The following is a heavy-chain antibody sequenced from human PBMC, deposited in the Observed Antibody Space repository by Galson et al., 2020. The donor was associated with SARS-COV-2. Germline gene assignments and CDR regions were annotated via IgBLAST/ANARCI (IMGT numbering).Heavy chain of an antibody. Sequence: GGSLRLTCAASGFTFNNDWMNWVRQAPGKGLERVGHINSKADGGTTDYAAPVKGRFTISRDDSKNTVHLQMNSLKTEDTDVYYCTTGQRIAMFGVISRWCGCWGLGTLVAVTS. CDR3: TTGQRIAMFGVISRWCGC. CDR2: INSKADGGTT. J-gene: IGHJ1*01. CDR1: GFTFNNDW. D-gene: IGHD3-3*01. V-gene: IGHV3-15*01.